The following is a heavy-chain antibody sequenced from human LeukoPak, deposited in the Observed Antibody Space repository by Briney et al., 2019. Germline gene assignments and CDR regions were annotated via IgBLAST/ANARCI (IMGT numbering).Heavy chain of an antibody. D-gene: IGHD2-2*02. CDR1: GFTFSSYA. CDR2: ISSSSSYI. Sequence: GGSLRLSCAASGFTFSSYAMSWVRQAPGKGLEWVSSISSSSSYIYYADSVKGRFTISRDNAKNSLYLQMNSLRAEDTAVYYCARDMAGYCSSTSCYTGYFDYWGQGTLVTVSS. CDR3: ARDMAGYCSSTSCYTGYFDY. V-gene: IGHV3-21*01. J-gene: IGHJ4*02.